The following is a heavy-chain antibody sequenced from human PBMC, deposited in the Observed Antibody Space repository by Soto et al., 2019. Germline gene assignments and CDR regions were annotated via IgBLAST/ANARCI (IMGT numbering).Heavy chain of an antibody. CDR3: ARDGGSYWSAFDI. CDR1: GYTFTSYG. Sequence: QVQLVQSGAEVKKPGASVKVSCKASGYTFTSYGISLVRQAPGQGLEWMGWISGYNGNTNYAQKFQDRVTMTTDRSTTTAYMELRSLRSDDTALYYCARDGGSYWSAFDIWGQGTIVTVSS. CDR2: ISGYNGNT. V-gene: IGHV1-18*01. D-gene: IGHD1-26*01. J-gene: IGHJ3*02.